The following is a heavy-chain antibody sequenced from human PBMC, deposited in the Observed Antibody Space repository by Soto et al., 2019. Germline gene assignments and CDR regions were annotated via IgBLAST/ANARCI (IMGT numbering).Heavy chain of an antibody. J-gene: IGHJ3*02. V-gene: IGHV4-61*01. D-gene: IGHD3-10*01. CDR3: AKEAPGPLM. CDR2: VYYSGTT. CDR1: GGSVSDKTYY. Sequence: PSETLSLTCSVSGGSVSDKTYYWSWIRQPPGKRLEWIGYVYYSGTTNYNPSLKSRVTISVDLSKNRFSLRLSSVTTADTALYYCAKEAPGPLMWGQGTMVTVSS.